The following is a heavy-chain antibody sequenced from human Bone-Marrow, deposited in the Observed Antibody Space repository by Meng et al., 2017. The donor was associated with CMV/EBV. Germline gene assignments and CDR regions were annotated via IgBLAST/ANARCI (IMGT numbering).Heavy chain of an antibody. V-gene: IGHV3-74*01. Sequence: GESLKISCAASGFTFSSYWMHWVRQAPGKGLVWVSRINSDGSSTSYADSVKGRFTISRDNAKNTLYLQMNSLRAEDTAVYYRARVGVGYSYGYDYWGQGTLVTVSS. D-gene: IGHD5-18*01. CDR1: GFTFSSYW. J-gene: IGHJ4*02. CDR2: INSDGSST. CDR3: ARVGVGYSYGYDY.